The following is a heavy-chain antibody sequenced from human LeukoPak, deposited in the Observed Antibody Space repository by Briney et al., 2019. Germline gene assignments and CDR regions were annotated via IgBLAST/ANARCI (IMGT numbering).Heavy chain of an antibody. CDR1: GGSISSYY. V-gene: IGHV4-59*01. CDR3: ARGCSGGSCCDY. J-gene: IGHJ4*02. Sequence: SETLSLTCTVSGGSISSYYWSWIRQPPGKGLEWIGYIYYSGSTNYNPSLKSRVTISVDTSKNQFSLKLSSVTAADTAVYYCARGCSGGSCCDYWGQGTLVTVSS. D-gene: IGHD2-15*01. CDR2: IYYSGST.